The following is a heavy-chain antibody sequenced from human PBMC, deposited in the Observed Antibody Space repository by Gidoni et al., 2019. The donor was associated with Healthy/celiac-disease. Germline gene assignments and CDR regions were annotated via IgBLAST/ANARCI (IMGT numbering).Heavy chain of an antibody. J-gene: IGHJ2*01. V-gene: IGHV3-23*01. D-gene: IGHD2-15*01. CDR1: GFTFSSYA. CDR3: AKAVSGGRPSRDHGGPPWYFDL. Sequence: EVQLLESGGGLVQPGGSLRLSCAASGFTFSSYAMSWVRQAPGKGLEWVSAISGSGGSTYYADSVKGRFTISRDNSKNTLYLQMNSLRAEDTAVYYCAKAVSGGRPSRDHGGPPWYFDLWGRGTLVTVSS. CDR2: ISGSGGST.